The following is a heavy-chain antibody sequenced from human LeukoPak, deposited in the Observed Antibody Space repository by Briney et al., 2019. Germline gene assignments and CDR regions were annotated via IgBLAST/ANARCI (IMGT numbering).Heavy chain of an antibody. CDR2: INHSGST. J-gene: IGHJ4*02. D-gene: IGHD5-12*01. V-gene: IGHV4-34*01. CDR1: GFTFSSYA. CDR3: ARGSGYSGPRGSMHRYYFDY. Sequence: PGGSLRLSCAASGFTFSSYAMTWVRQAPGKGLEWIGEINHSGSTNYNPSLKSRVTISVDTSKNQFSLKLSSVTAADTAVYYCARGSGYSGPRGSMHRYYFDYWGQGTLVTVSS.